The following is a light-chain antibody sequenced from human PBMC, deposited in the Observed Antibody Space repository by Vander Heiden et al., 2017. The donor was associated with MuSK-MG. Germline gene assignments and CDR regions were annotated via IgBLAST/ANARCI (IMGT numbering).Light chain of an antibody. CDR2: AAS. J-gene: IGKJ3*01. CDR1: QSISSY. V-gene: IGKV1-39*01. Sequence: DIQMTQSPSSLSASVGDRVTITCRASQSISSYLNWYQQKPGKAPKLLIYAASSLQSGVPSRFSGSGSGTDFTLTISSLQPEDFATYYCQQSYSTPVTFGHGTKVDIK. CDR3: QQSYSTPVT.